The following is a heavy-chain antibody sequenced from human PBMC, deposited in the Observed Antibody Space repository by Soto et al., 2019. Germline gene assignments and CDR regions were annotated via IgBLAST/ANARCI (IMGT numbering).Heavy chain of an antibody. D-gene: IGHD6-19*01. CDR2: IDHSGST. Sequence: SETLSLTCAVSGASISSTNWWNWVRPPPGKGLEWIGEIDHSGSTNYNPSLKSRVTMSVDKPKNQFSLKLSSVTAADTAVYYCVRDSGNGWKDYWGQGTLVTVSS. V-gene: IGHV4-4*02. J-gene: IGHJ4*02. CDR3: VRDSGNGWKDY. CDR1: GASISSTNW.